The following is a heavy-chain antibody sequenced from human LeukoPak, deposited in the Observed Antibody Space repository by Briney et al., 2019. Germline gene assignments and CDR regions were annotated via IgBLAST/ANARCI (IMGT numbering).Heavy chain of an antibody. CDR2: IDPSGGST. Sequence: ASVKVSFKASGYTFTNYYMHWMRQAPGQGLEWMGIIDPSGGSTSYAQKFQGRVTMTSDTSTSTVYMELSSLRSEDTAMFYCARGLSLTDTSMAFWGQGTLVTVSS. V-gene: IGHV1-46*01. J-gene: IGHJ4*02. CDR3: ARGLSLTDTSMAF. CDR1: GYTFTNYY. D-gene: IGHD5-18*01.